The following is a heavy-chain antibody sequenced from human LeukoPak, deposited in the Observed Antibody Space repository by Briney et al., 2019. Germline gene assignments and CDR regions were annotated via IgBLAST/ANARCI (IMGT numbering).Heavy chain of an antibody. CDR1: GFTFSDHY. V-gene: IGHV3-11*01. Sequence: PGGSLRLSCAASGFTFSDHYMTWIRQAPGKGLEYISYLSNRGSDIFYADPVKGRFSISRDNAKNSLYLQMNSLRVEDTAMYYCARGHWGLDYWGQGTLVTVSS. CDR3: ARGHWGLDY. D-gene: IGHD7-27*01. J-gene: IGHJ4*02. CDR2: LSNRGSDI.